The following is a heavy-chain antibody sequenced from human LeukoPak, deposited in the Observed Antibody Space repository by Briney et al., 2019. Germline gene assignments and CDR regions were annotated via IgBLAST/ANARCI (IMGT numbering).Heavy chain of an antibody. CDR1: GYTLTSYG. J-gene: IGHJ4*02. V-gene: IGHV1-18*01. CDR2: ISTYNGNT. D-gene: IGHD3-10*01. Sequence: ASVKVSCKASGYTLTSYGISWVRQAPGQGLEWMGWISTYNGNTNYAQKLQGRVTMTTDTSTSTAYMELRSLRSDDTAVYYCARGYRVGSGIYYFDYWGPGTLVTVSS. CDR3: ARGYRVGSGIYYFDY.